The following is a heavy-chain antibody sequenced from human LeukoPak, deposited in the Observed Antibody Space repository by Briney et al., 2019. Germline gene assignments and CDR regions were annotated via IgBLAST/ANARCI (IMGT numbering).Heavy chain of an antibody. CDR1: GGTFSSYA. CDR2: IIPIFGTA. CDR3: ARDPVLRYFDWLYNYYYYGMDV. D-gene: IGHD3-9*01. J-gene: IGHJ6*02. Sequence: GASVKVSCKASGGTFSSYAIGWVRQAPGQGLEWMGGIIPIFGTANYAQKFQGRVTIAADESTSTAYMELSSLRSEDTAVYYCARDPVLRYFDWLYNYYYYGMDVWGQGTTVTVSS. V-gene: IGHV1-69*13.